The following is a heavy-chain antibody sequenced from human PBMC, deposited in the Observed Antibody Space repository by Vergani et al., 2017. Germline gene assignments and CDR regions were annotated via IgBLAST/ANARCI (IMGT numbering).Heavy chain of an antibody. V-gene: IGHV4-31*03. CDR1: GVPISSGGYY. Sequence: QVQLQESDPGLVKPSQTLSLTCTVSGVPISSGGYYWSWIGQHPGKGLEWIGYIYYSGSTYYNPSLKSRVTKPVDTSKNQFSLELSSVTAADTAVYYCARTHDILTGYIDDWGQGTLVTVSS. CDR2: IYYSGST. CDR3: ARTHDILTGYIDD. D-gene: IGHD3-9*01. J-gene: IGHJ4*02.